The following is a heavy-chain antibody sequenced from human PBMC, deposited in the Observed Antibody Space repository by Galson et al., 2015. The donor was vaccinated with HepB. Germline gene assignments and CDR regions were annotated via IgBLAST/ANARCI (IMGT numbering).Heavy chain of an antibody. CDR3: ARSLRFLGNYYYYGMDV. J-gene: IGHJ6*02. V-gene: IGHV1-3*01. CDR1: GYTFTSYA. D-gene: IGHD3-3*01. CDR2: INAGNGNT. Sequence: SVKVSCKASGYTFTSYAMHWVRQAPGQRLEWMGWINAGNGNTKYSQKFQGRVTITRDTSASTAYMELSSLRSEDTAVYYCARSLRFLGNYYYYGMDVWGQGTTVTVSS.